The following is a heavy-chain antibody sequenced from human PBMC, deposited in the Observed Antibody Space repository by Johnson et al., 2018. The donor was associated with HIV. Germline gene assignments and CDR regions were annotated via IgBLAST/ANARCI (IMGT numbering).Heavy chain of an antibody. CDR3: SRQSPRGYIGYDAFDI. CDR1: GFTFSNAW. Sequence: VQLVESGGGLVKPGGSLRLSCAASGFTFSNAWMSWVRQAPGKGLEWVANIKQDGSEKHYMDSVKGRFTLSRDNAKNSLDLQMSSLGPEDTAGYYCSRQSPRGYIGYDAFDIWGKGTVFTVSS. CDR2: IKQDGSEK. V-gene: IGHV3-7*05. J-gene: IGHJ3*02. D-gene: IGHD5-12*01.